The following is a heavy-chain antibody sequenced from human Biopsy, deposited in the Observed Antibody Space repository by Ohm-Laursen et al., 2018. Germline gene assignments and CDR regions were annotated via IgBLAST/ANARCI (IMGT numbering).Heavy chain of an antibody. Sequence: SLRLSCAAPGFTFSSYTMSWVRQAPGKGLEWVAVIWYDGSKKYYADSVKGRFTITRDNSKNTLYLQMNSLRAEDTAVYYCASDRDSSGSFRWNHWGQGTLVTVSS. CDR1: GFTFSSYT. CDR3: ASDRDSSGSFRWNH. V-gene: IGHV3-33*08. D-gene: IGHD6-19*01. CDR2: IWYDGSKK. J-gene: IGHJ5*02.